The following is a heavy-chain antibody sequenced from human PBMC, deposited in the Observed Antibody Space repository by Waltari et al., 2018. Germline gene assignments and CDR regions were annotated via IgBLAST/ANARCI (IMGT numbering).Heavy chain of an antibody. CDR1: EYTFTSSY. Sequence: QVQLVQSGAEVKKPGASVKISCKTSEYTFTSSYIHGVRQAPGQGLEWMGIINPSVGGTIYAQKFHGRVTMTRDTSTSTVYMELSSLRSEDTAVYYCALDTGALWMDVWGQGTTVTVSS. J-gene: IGHJ6*02. CDR2: INPSVGGT. V-gene: IGHV1-46*01. CDR3: ALDTGALWMDV. D-gene: IGHD2-21*01.